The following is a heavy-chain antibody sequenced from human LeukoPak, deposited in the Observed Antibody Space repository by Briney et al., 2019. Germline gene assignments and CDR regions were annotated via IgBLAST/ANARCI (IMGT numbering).Heavy chain of an antibody. D-gene: IGHD6-19*01. CDR2: IYHSGST. CDR1: GGSFSGYY. V-gene: IGHV4-34*01. Sequence: PSETLSLTCAVYGGSFSGYYWSWIRQPPGKGLEWIGYIYHSGSTYYNPTLKSRVTISLDTSKNHFSLKLTSVTAADTAVYFCARMPSEAAFDYWGQGTLVTVSS. J-gene: IGHJ4*02. CDR3: ARMPSEAAFDY.